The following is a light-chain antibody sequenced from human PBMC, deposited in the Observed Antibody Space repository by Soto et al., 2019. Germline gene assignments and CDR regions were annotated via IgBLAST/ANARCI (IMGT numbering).Light chain of an antibody. Sequence: AIPMTQSPSSLSASVGDRVTITCRASQGIRNDLGWYQQKPGKAPKLLIYAASSLQSGVPSRFSGRGSGTDFTLTISSLQPEDFATYYCLQDYNYLWTFGQGTKVEIK. CDR1: QGIRND. V-gene: IGKV1-6*01. J-gene: IGKJ1*01. CDR3: LQDYNYLWT. CDR2: AAS.